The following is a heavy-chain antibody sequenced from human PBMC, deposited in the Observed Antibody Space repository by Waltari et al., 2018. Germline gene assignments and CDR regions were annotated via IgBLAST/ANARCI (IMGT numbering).Heavy chain of an antibody. CDR2: IGTDETTM. Sequence: EEQLLESGGGLVQPGDSLRLSCAGSGFRFSNYWINWVRQHPGKGLVWVARIGTDETTMTYADSVKGRFTISRDNAKNTVYLQMKRLRAEDTAVYYCARLAPRTYRSPVPGRHYYYGMDVWGQGTTVTVSS. J-gene: IGHJ6*02. V-gene: IGHV3-74*03. D-gene: IGHD3-10*01. CDR3: ARLAPRTYRSPVPGRHYYYGMDV. CDR1: GFRFSNYW.